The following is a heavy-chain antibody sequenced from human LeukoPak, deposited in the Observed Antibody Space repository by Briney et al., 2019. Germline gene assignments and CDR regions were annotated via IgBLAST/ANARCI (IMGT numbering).Heavy chain of an antibody. CDR2: IYYSGST. J-gene: IGHJ5*02. D-gene: IGHD5-24*01. Sequence: SETLPLTCSVSGGSISSCYWSWIRQPPGKGLEWIGYIYYSGSTNYNPSLKSRVTISVDTSKNQFSLKLSSVTAADTAVYYCARHAEMATISGDWFHPWGQGTLVTVSS. CDR1: GGSISSCY. CDR3: ARHAEMATISGDWFHP. V-gene: IGHV4-59*08.